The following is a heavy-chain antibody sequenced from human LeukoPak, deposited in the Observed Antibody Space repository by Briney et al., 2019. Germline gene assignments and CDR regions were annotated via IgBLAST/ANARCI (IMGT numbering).Heavy chain of an antibody. CDR3: AKDDRSIVVALNQIDY. Sequence: GGSLRLSCAASGFTFSSCAMSWVRQDPWKGLEWVSAISCSGGSTYYADSVKGRFTISRDNSKNTLYLQMHSLRAEDTAVYYCAKDDRSIVVALNQIDYWGQGTLVTVSS. J-gene: IGHJ4*02. CDR2: ISCSGGST. V-gene: IGHV3-23*01. D-gene: IGHD2-2*01. CDR1: GFTFSSCA.